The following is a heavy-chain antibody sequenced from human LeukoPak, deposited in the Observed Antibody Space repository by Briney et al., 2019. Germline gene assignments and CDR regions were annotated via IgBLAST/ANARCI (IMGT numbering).Heavy chain of an antibody. CDR1: GGSFSGYY. CDR2: INQSGTT. V-gene: IGHV4-34*01. D-gene: IGHD6-19*01. J-gene: IGHJ6*03. CDR3: AGGLKGYSAGWSYGYYYYMDV. Sequence: SETLSLTCAVYGGSFSGYYWSWIRQPPGKGLEWIGEINQSGTTNYNPSLKSRVTISLDTSKNQFSLRLTSVTAADTAVYYCAGGLKGYSAGWSYGYYYYMDVWGTGPPVTVSS.